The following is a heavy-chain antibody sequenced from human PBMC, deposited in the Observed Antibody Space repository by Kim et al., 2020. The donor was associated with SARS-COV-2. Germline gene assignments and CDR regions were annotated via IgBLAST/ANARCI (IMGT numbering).Heavy chain of an antibody. D-gene: IGHD6-19*01. Sequence: SVKVSCKASGGTFSSYTISWVRQAPGQGLEWMGRIIPILGIANYAQKFQGRVTITADKSTSTAYMELSSLRSEDTAVYYCARGTAVAGNLGGFDYWGQGTLVTVSS. J-gene: IGHJ4*02. CDR2: IIPILGIA. CDR3: ARGTAVAGNLGGFDY. V-gene: IGHV1-69*02. CDR1: GGTFSSYT.